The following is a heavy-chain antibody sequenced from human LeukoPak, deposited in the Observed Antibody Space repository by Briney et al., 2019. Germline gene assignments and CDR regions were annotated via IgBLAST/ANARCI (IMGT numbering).Heavy chain of an antibody. J-gene: IGHJ4*02. CDR1: GFTFSSYA. D-gene: IGHD1-26*01. CDR2: ISGSGGST. Sequence: PGGSLRLSCAASGFTFSSYAMSWVREAPGKGLEWVSAISGSGGSTYYADSVKGRFTISRDNSKNTLYLQMNSLRAEDTAVYYCAKDVVGAINYFDYWGQGTLVTVSS. V-gene: IGHV3-23*01. CDR3: AKDVVGAINYFDY.